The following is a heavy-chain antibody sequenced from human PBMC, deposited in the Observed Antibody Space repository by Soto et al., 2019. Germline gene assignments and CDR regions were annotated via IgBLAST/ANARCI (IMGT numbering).Heavy chain of an antibody. CDR3: ARGGRVVNTIIDLQITLDP. CDR1: GYTFTSYG. Sequence: ASVKVSCKASGYTFTSYGISWVRQAPGQGLEWMGWISAYNGNTNYAQKLQGRVTMTTDTSTSTAYMELRSLRSDDTAVYYCARGGRVVNTIIDLQITLDPWGQGTLFTV. D-gene: IGHD3-9*01. J-gene: IGHJ5*02. CDR2: ISAYNGNT. V-gene: IGHV1-18*01.